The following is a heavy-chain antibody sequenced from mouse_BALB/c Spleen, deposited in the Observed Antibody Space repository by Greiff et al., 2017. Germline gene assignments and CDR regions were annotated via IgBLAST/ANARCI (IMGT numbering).Heavy chain of an antibody. D-gene: IGHD2-14*01. V-gene: IGHV5-6-5*01. CDR1: GFTFSSYA. Sequence: EVKLMESGGGLVKPGGSLKLSCAASGFTFSSYAMSWVRQTPEKRLEWVASISSGGSTYYPDSVKGRFTISRDNARNILYLQMSSLRSEDTAMYYCARGGYPYYFDYWGQGTTLTVSS. CDR2: ISSGGST. J-gene: IGHJ2*01. CDR3: ARGGYPYYFDY.